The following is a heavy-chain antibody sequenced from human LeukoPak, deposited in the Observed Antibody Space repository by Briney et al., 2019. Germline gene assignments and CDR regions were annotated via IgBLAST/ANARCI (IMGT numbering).Heavy chain of an antibody. CDR1: GFTFSSYA. CDR3: ASQAGSWFPFLDY. Sequence: GGFLRLSCAASGFTFSSYAMSWVRQAPGKGLEWVSTISGGGDSTYYADSVKGRFTISRDNSKNTLYLQMNSLRAEDTAVYYCASQAGSWFPFLDYWGQGTLVTVSS. J-gene: IGHJ4*02. D-gene: IGHD6-13*01. V-gene: IGHV3-23*01. CDR2: ISGGGDST.